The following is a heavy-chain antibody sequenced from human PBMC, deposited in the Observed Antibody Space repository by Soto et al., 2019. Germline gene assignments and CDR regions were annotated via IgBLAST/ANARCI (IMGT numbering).Heavy chain of an antibody. V-gene: IGHV3-72*01. CDR2: TRNKANSYTT. CDR3: ARGGYCSTTSCHSDYYGMDV. CDR1: GFTFSDHY. Sequence: EVQLVESGGGLVQPGGSVRLSCAASGFTFSDHYMDWVRQAPGKGLEWVGRTRNKANSYTTEYAASVKGRFAISRDDSQNSLYLQMNSLKTEDTAVYYCARGGYCSTTSCHSDYYGMDVWGRGTTVTVSS. D-gene: IGHD2-2*01. J-gene: IGHJ6*02.